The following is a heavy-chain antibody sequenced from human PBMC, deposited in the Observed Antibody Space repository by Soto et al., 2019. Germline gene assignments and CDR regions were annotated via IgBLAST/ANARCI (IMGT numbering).Heavy chain of an antibody. Sequence: GGSLRLSCAASGFNFNSYTINWVRQAPGKRLEWLSSISSSGYIFSTDSVRGRFTISRDNAKNSVYLQISSLRAEDTAVYFCARDCSGGSCYPGMDVWGQGTTVTVSS. V-gene: IGHV3-21*01. CDR2: ISSSGYI. CDR3: ARDCSGGSCYPGMDV. D-gene: IGHD2-15*01. CDR1: GFNFNSYT. J-gene: IGHJ6*02.